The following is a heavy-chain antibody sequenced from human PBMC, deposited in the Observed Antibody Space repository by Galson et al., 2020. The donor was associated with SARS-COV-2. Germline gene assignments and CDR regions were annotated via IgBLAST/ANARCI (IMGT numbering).Heavy chain of an antibody. J-gene: IGHJ5*02. V-gene: IGHV3-74*01. CDR3: ARGGSGSLDH. CDR1: GFTFNNYW. D-gene: IGHD3-10*01. CDR2: ITSDGSIT. Sequence: GESLKISCAASGFTFNNYWMHWVRQAPGKGLVWVSHITSDGSITPYAGSVKGRFTISRDNAKNTLYLQMNSLRAEDTAVYYCARGGSGSLDHWGHGTRVTVSS.